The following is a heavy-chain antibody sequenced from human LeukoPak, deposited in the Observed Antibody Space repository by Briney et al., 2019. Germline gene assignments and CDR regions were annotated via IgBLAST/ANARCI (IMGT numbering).Heavy chain of an antibody. D-gene: IGHD3-22*01. CDR1: GYSISSGYY. CDR2: VFHSGST. Sequence: PSETLSLTCAVAGYSISSGYYWGWIRQPPGKGLEWIGSVFHSGSTYYNPSLKSRVTISVDTSKNQFSLKLSSVTAADTAVYFCARVRYYYDSSAQNYLKAGYFDYWGQGTLVTVSS. CDR3: ARVRYYYDSSAQNYLKAGYFDY. J-gene: IGHJ4*02. V-gene: IGHV4-38-2*01.